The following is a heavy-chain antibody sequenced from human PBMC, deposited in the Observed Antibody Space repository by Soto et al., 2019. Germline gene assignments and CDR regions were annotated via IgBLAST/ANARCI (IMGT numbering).Heavy chain of an antibody. J-gene: IGHJ5*02. CDR1: GYTFTSYG. Sequence: QVQLVQSGAEVKKPGASVKVSCKASGYTFTSYGISWVRQAPGQGLEWVGGISGYDGNTDYAHKFRGRVTMTTDTSTNTAYVDLRSLRSDDTAVYYCARHTSQWPNWFDPWGQGTPVTVSS. CDR2: ISGYDGNT. V-gene: IGHV1-18*01. CDR3: ARHTSQWPNWFDP. D-gene: IGHD2-8*01.